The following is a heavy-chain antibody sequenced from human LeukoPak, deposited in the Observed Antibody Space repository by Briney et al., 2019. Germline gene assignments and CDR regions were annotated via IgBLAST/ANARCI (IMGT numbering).Heavy chain of an antibody. Sequence: PGGSLRLSCAASGLTFSSYCVNWVRQAPRKGLEWVSSIISSSSYIYYADSVKGRFTITRDNTKNSLYLQMNSLRAEDTAVYYCARGKYYDSSGNNFDYWGQGTLVTVSS. V-gene: IGHV3-21*01. D-gene: IGHD3-22*01. CDR1: GLTFSSYC. CDR2: IISSSSYI. J-gene: IGHJ4*02. CDR3: ARGKYYDSSGNNFDY.